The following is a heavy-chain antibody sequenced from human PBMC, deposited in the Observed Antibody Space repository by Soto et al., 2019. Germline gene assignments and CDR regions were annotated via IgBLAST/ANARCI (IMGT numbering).Heavy chain of an antibody. V-gene: IGHV1-69*02. D-gene: IGHD6-19*01. J-gene: IGHJ6*02. Sequence: QVQLVQSGAEVKKPESSVKVSCKASGGTFSSYTISWVRQAPGQGLEWMGRIIPILGITNYAQKFQGRVTITADKSTSTAYRELSSLRSEDTAVYYCAIAVAGTHGMDVWGQGTTVTVSS. CDR1: GGTFSSYT. CDR3: AIAVAGTHGMDV. CDR2: IIPILGIT.